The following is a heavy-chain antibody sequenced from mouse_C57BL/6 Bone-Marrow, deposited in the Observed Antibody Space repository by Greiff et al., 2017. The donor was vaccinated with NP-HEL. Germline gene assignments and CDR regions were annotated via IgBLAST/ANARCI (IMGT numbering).Heavy chain of an antibody. CDR2: IYPGDGDT. J-gene: IGHJ3*01. CDR3: ARRRGFAY. V-gene: IGHV1-82*01. CDR1: GYAFSSSW. Sequence: QVQLQQSGPELVKPGASVKISCKASGYAFSSSWMNWVKQRPGKGLEWIGRIYPGDGDTNYNGKFKGKATLTADKSSSTAYMQLSSLTSEDSAVYFCARRRGFAYGGQGTLVTVTA.